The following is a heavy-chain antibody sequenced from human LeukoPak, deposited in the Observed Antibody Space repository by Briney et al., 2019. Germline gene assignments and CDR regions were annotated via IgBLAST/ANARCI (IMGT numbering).Heavy chain of an antibody. Sequence: GRSLRLSCAASGFTFSSYGMHWVRQAPGKGLEWVAVISYDGSNKYYADSVKGRFTISRDNSKNTLYLQMNSLRAEDTAVYYCAKDCSGSGSFFGYYYYYYGMDVWGQGTTVTVSS. CDR2: ISYDGSNK. CDR1: GFTFSSYG. J-gene: IGHJ6*02. CDR3: AKDCSGSGSFFGYYYYYYGMDV. V-gene: IGHV3-30*18. D-gene: IGHD3-10*01.